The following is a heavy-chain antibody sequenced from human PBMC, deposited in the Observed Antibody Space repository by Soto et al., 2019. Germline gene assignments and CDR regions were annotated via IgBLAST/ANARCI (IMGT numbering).Heavy chain of an antibody. CDR1: GYTFTSYD. Sequence: ASVKVSCKASGYTFTSYDINWVRQATGQGLEWMGGMNPNSGNTGYAQKFQGRVTMTRNTSISTAYMELSSLRSEDTAVYYCARGRLGAARQDYWGQGTLVTVSS. J-gene: IGHJ4*02. CDR3: ARGRLGAARQDY. CDR2: MNPNSGNT. V-gene: IGHV1-8*01. D-gene: IGHD6-6*01.